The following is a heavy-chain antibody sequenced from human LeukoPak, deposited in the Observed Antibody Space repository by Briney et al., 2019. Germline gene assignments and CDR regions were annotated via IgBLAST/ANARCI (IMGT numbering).Heavy chain of an antibody. J-gene: IGHJ5*02. D-gene: IGHD2-15*01. V-gene: IGHV4-59*08. CDR3: AGRVLGADNWFDP. Sequence: SETLSLTCTVSGGSISSYYWSWIRQPPGKGLEWIGYIYYSELTNYNPSLKSRVTISVDASKNQVSLKLSSMTAADTAVYYCAGRVLGADNWFDPWGQGTLVTVSS. CDR2: IYYSELT. CDR1: GGSISSYY.